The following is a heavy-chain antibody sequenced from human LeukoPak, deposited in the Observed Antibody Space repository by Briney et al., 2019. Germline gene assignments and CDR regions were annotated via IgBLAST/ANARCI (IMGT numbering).Heavy chain of an antibody. CDR3: ARPAVRDGYNYGAFDI. CDR1: GFTFSNYA. J-gene: IGHJ3*02. D-gene: IGHD5-24*01. CDR2: ISSGSSYI. V-gene: IGHV3-21*01. Sequence: GGSLRLSCAASGFTFSNYAMHWVRQAPGKGLEWVSSISSGSSYIYYADSVKGRFTISRDNAKNSLYLQMNSLRAEDTAVYYCARPAVRDGYNYGAFDIWGQGTMVTVSS.